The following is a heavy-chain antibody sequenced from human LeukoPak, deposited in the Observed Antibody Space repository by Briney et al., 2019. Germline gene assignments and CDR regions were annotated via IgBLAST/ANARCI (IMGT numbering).Heavy chain of an antibody. J-gene: IGHJ3*02. CDR1: GFTFSSYS. CDR2: ISSSSSYI. CDR3: ASGVVTATLEAVDAFDI. D-gene: IGHD2-21*02. V-gene: IGHV3-21*01. Sequence: PGGSLRLSCAASGFTFSSYSMNWVRQAPGKGLEWVSSISSSSSYIYYADSVKGRFTISRDNAKNSLYLQMNSLRAEDTAVYYRASGVVTATLEAVDAFDIWGQGTMVTVSS.